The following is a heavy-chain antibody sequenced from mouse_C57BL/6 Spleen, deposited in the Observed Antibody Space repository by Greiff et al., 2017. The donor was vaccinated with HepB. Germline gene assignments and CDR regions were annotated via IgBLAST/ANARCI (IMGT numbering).Heavy chain of an antibody. J-gene: IGHJ3*01. V-gene: IGHV1-85*01. CDR3: ARGFITTVRGPPWFAY. D-gene: IGHD1-1*01. Sequence: QVQLQQSGPELVKPGASVKLSCKASGYTFTSYDINWVKQRPGQGLEWIGWIYPRDGSTKYNEKFKGKATLTVDTSSSTAYMELHSLTSEDSAVYFCARGFITTVRGPPWFAYWGQGTLVTVSA. CDR2: IYPRDGST. CDR1: GYTFTSYD.